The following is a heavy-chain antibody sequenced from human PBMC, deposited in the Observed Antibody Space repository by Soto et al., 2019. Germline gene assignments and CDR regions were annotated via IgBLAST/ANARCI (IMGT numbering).Heavy chain of an antibody. J-gene: IGHJ6*02. CDR3: ARVGYCSGTSCYMYHYYGMDV. Sequence: SVKVSCKASGCTFSSYAISWARQAPGQGLEWMGGIIPIFGTANYAQKFQGRVTITADESTSTAYMELSSLRSEDTDVYYCARVGYCSGTSCYMYHYYGMDVWGQG. CDR2: IIPIFGTA. D-gene: IGHD2-2*02. CDR1: GCTFSSYA. V-gene: IGHV1-69*13.